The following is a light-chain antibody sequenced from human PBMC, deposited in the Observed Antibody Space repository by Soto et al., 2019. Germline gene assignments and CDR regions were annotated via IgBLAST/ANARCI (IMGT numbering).Light chain of an antibody. CDR3: QQSYTTPPT. V-gene: IGKV1-39*01. CDR1: QSISNY. Sequence: DIQMTQSPSSLSASVGDGVTITCRASQSISNYLNWYQQKPGKAPKLLIYAASTSQSGVPSRFSGSGSGTDFTLTISSLQPEDFATYYCQQSYTTPPTFGQGTKLEIK. CDR2: AAS. J-gene: IGKJ2*01.